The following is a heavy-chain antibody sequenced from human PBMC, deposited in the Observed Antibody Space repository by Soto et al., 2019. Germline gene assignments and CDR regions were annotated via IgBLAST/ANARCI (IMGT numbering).Heavy chain of an antibody. Sequence: ASVKVSCKVSGYTFTGYYMHWVRQAPGQGLEWMGWINPNSGGTNYAQKFQGRVTMTRDTSISTAYMELSRLRSDDTAVYYCARSGGNWNYVYFDYWGQGTLVTVSS. J-gene: IGHJ4*02. V-gene: IGHV1-2*02. CDR3: ARSGGNWNYVYFDY. CDR1: GYTFTGYY. CDR2: INPNSGGT. D-gene: IGHD1-7*01.